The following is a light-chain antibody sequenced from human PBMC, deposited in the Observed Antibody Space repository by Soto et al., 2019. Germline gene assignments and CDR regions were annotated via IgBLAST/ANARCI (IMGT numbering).Light chain of an antibody. V-gene: IGKV1-5*01. CDR2: DAS. J-gene: IGKJ1*01. Sequence: DIQMTQSPSTLSASIGDRVTITCRASESIRTWLAWYQHKPGKAPKFLIYDASTWESGVPSRFSGSGSGTDFTLTISSLQPDDFATYYCQQYNNYPRTFGQGTKVDIK. CDR1: ESIRTW. CDR3: QQYNNYPRT.